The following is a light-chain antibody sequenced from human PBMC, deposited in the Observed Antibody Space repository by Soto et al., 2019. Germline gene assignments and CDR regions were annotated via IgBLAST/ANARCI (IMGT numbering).Light chain of an antibody. CDR3: QQFNSYPLT. CDR2: AAS. J-gene: IGKJ4*01. V-gene: IGKV1-9*01. Sequence: DIQLTQSPSFLSASVGDRVTITCRASQGISSYLAWYQQKPGKAPKLLLYAASTLQSGVPSRFSGSGSGTEFTLTIGSLQPEDFATYYCQQFNSYPLTFGGGTKVEIK. CDR1: QGISSY.